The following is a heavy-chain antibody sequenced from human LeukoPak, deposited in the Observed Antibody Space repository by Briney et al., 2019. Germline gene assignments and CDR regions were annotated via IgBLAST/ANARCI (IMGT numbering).Heavy chain of an antibody. CDR2: IYYSGST. Sequence: SETLSLTCTVSGGSISSYYWAWIRQPPGKGLEWIGSIYYSGSTYYNPSLENRVTISIDTSKNHFSLKLSSLSAADTSVYYCAKRDDSGGNLVDLWGQGTLVTVS. J-gene: IGHJ4*02. D-gene: IGHD3-22*01. CDR3: AKRDDSGGNLVDL. V-gene: IGHV4-59*05. CDR1: GGSISSYY.